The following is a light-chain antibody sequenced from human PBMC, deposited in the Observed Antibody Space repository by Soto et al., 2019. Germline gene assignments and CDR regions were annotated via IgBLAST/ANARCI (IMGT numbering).Light chain of an antibody. V-gene: IGKV3-15*01. J-gene: IGKJ4*01. CDR2: FAS. CDR3: QQYNKWPLT. Sequence: EIVMTQSPATLSVSPGEKATLSCRASQSVSNNLAWHQQKPGQAPRLLIYFASTRATGIPARFSGSGSGTEFSLTISSLQSEDFAVYYCQQYNKWPLTFGGGTKVETK. CDR1: QSVSNN.